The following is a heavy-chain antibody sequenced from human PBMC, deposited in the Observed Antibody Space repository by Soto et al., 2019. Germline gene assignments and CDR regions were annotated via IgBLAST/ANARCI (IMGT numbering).Heavy chain of an antibody. Sequence: QVQLQESGPGLVKPSETLSLTCTVSGGSISRYYWSWIRQPPGKGLEWIGYIYYSGSTNYNPSLKSLVTISVDTAKDQFSMKLSSVTAADTAVYYCARDLEYYDILTGYYNDAFDLWFQGTMVTVSS. CDR2: IYYSGST. CDR3: ARDLEYYDILTGYYNDAFDL. CDR1: GGSISRYY. J-gene: IGHJ3*01. V-gene: IGHV4-59*01. D-gene: IGHD3-9*01.